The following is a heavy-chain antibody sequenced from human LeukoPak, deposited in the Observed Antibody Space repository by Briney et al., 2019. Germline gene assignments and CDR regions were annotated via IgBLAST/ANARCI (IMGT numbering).Heavy chain of an antibody. Sequence: ASVKVSCKASGYILTSYGISWVRQAPGQGLEWMGWISGYNGNINYAQKLQGRVTMTTDTSTSTAYMELRSLRSDDTAVYYCARAGLDHCSGGSCYFGWFDPRGQGTLVTVSS. D-gene: IGHD2-15*01. J-gene: IGHJ5*02. CDR2: ISGYNGNI. V-gene: IGHV1-18*01. CDR1: GYILTSYG. CDR3: ARAGLDHCSGGSCYFGWFDP.